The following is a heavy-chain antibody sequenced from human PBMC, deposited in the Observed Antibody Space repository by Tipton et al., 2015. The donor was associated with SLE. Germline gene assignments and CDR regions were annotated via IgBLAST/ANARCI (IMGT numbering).Heavy chain of an antibody. CDR3: AREREAYYSSRSRYDAFDI. Sequence: TLSLTCAVFGYSISTAYSWGWIRQPPGKGLEWIGTIYHSGGTYYNPSLKSRVTISVDTSKNQFSLNLKSVTAADTAMYYCAREREAYYSSRSRYDAFDIWGQGTMVTVSS. J-gene: IGHJ3*02. V-gene: IGHV4-38-2*02. CDR2: IYHSGGT. D-gene: IGHD6-19*01. CDR1: GYSISTAYS.